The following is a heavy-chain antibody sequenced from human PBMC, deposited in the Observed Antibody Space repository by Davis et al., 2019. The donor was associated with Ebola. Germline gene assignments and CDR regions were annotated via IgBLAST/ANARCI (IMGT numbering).Heavy chain of an antibody. Sequence: PSETLSLTCTVSGGSISSDYCSWIRQPPAKGLGWIGYIYYSGSTNYNPSLKSRVTISVNTSKNQFSLKLSSVTAADTAVYYCARDYGSGDMDVWGKGTTVTVSS. CDR3: ARDYGSGDMDV. CDR2: IYYSGST. CDR1: GGSISSDY. V-gene: IGHV4-59*01. J-gene: IGHJ6*03. D-gene: IGHD3-10*01.